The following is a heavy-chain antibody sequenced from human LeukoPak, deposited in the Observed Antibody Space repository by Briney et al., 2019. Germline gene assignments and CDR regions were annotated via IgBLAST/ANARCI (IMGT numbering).Heavy chain of an antibody. CDR1: GFTFSSYA. V-gene: IGHV3-23*01. J-gene: IGHJ4*02. CDR2: ISGSGGST. D-gene: IGHD5-18*01. Sequence: GGSLRLSCAASGFTFSSYAMSWVRQTPGKGLEWVSAISGSGGSTYYADSVKGRFTISRDNAKNTLYLQMNSLRAEDTAVYFCVNGYTYGQYWGQGTLVTVSS. CDR3: VNGYTYGQY.